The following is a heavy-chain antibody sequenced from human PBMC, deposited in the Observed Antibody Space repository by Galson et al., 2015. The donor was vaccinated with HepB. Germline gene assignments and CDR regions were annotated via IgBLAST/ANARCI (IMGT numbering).Heavy chain of an antibody. J-gene: IGHJ3*01. CDR1: GDSVSTTSAA. CDR2: TYYRSEWFN. Sequence: CAISGDSVSTTSAAWNWIRQSPSRGLEWLGRTYYRSEWFNEYATSVRGRITINVDTSKNQFSLHLNSATPEDTAVYYCVRKESDWLAAFDVWGPGTKVTVS. V-gene: IGHV6-1*01. D-gene: IGHD3-9*01. CDR3: VRKESDWLAAFDV.